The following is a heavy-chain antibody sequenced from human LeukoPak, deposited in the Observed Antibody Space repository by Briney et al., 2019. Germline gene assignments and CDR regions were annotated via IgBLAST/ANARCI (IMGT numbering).Heavy chain of an antibody. D-gene: IGHD4-11*01. Sequence: SETLSLTCAVYGGSFSGYYWSWIRQPPGKGLEWIGEINHSGSNNYNPSLKSRVTISVDTSKNQFSLKLSSVTAADTAVYYCAREIYRSYYYYMDVWGKGTTVTVSS. J-gene: IGHJ6*03. CDR3: AREIYRSYYYYMDV. CDR1: GGSFSGYY. CDR2: INHSGSN. V-gene: IGHV4-34*01.